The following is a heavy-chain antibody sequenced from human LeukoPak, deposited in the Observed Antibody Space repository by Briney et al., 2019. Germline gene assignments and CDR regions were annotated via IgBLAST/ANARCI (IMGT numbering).Heavy chain of an antibody. Sequence: GGSLRLSCAASGFTFNNYEMNWVRQAPGKGLEWVSSISSGGRTIYYADSVKGRFTISRDNAKNSLYLQMNSLRAEDTAVYYCARSKWFGESGFDFWGQGTLVTVSS. V-gene: IGHV3-48*03. CDR2: ISSGGRTI. J-gene: IGHJ4*02. D-gene: IGHD3-10*01. CDR1: GFTFNNYE. CDR3: ARSKWFGESGFDF.